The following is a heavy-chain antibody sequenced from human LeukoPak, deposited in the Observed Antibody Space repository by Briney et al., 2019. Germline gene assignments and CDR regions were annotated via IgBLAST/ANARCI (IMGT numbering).Heavy chain of an antibody. V-gene: IGHV4-38-2*02. Sequence: SETLSLTCTVSGYSISSGYYWGWIRQPPGKGLEWIGSIYHSGSTYYSPSLKSRVTISVDTSKNQFSLKLSSVTAADTAVYYCARGRGDGYKIDYWGQGTLVTVSS. J-gene: IGHJ4*02. CDR2: IYHSGST. D-gene: IGHD5-24*01. CDR3: ARGRGDGYKIDY. CDR1: GYSISSGYY.